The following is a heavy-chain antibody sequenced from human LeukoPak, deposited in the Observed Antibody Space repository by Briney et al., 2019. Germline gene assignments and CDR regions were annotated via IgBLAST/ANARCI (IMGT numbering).Heavy chain of an antibody. J-gene: IGHJ4*02. CDR3: ARGGWVRGVITRNGLDY. Sequence: ASVKVSCKASGYTFTGYYMHWMRQAPGQGLEWMGWINPNSGGTNYAQKFQGRVTMTRDTSISTAYMELSRLRSDDTAVYYCARGGWVRGVITRNGLDYWGQGALVTVSS. CDR2: INPNSGGT. V-gene: IGHV1-2*02. D-gene: IGHD3-10*01. CDR1: GYTFTGYY.